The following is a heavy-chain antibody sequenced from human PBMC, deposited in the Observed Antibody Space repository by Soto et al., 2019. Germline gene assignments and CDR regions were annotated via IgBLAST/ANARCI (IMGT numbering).Heavy chain of an antibody. Sequence: GSLRLSCAASGFPFSSYSMNWVRQPPGKGLEWVSSISSSSSYRYYADSEKGRFTISRDNAKNSLYLQMNSLRAEDTAVYYCASNGARNTAFDIWGQGTMVTVSS. CDR3: ASNGARNTAFDI. CDR1: GFPFSSYS. D-gene: IGHD2-8*01. J-gene: IGHJ3*02. V-gene: IGHV3-21*01. CDR2: ISSSSSYR.